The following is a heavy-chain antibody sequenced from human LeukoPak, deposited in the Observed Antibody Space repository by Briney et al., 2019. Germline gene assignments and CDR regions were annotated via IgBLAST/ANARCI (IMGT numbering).Heavy chain of an antibody. J-gene: IGHJ4*02. V-gene: IGHV1-3*01. Sequence: ASVKVSCKASGYTFTSYAMHWVRQAPGQRLEWMGWINAGNGNTKYSQKFQGRVTITRDTSASTAYMELSSLRSEDTAVYYCARETPHRGYYFDYWGQGTLVTVSP. D-gene: IGHD3-16*01. CDR3: ARETPHRGYYFDY. CDR2: INAGNGNT. CDR1: GYTFTSYA.